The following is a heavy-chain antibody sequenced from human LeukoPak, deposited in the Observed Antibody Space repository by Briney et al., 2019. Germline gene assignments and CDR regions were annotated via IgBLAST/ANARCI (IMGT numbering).Heavy chain of an antibody. CDR3: AKDPHGSYFHDYFDY. CDR2: ISYDGSNK. V-gene: IGHV3-30*18. D-gene: IGHD1-26*01. CDR1: GFTFSSYG. J-gene: IGHJ4*02. Sequence: GGSLRLSCAASGFTFSSYGMHWVRQAPGKGLEWVAVISYDGSNKYYADSVKGRFTISRDNSKNTLYLQMNSLRAEDTAVYYCAKDPHGSYFHDYFDYWGQGTLVTVSS.